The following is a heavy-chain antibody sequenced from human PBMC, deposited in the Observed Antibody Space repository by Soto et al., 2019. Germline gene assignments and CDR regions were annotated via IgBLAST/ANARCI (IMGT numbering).Heavy chain of an antibody. CDR1: GGTFSSYA. CDR2: IIPIFGTA. CDR3: ARDRAEWGSGSLYYFDY. D-gene: IGHD6-19*01. V-gene: IGHV1-69*01. J-gene: IGHJ4*02. Sequence: QVQLVQSGAEVKKPGSSVKVSCKASGGTFSSYAISWVRQAPGQGLEWMGGIIPIFGTANYAQKFQGRVTITADESTSTAYMELSSLRSEDTAVYYCARDRAEWGSGSLYYFDYWGQGTLVTVSS.